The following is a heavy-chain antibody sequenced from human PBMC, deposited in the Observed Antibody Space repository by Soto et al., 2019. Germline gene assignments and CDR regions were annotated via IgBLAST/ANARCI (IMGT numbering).Heavy chain of an antibody. D-gene: IGHD5-18*01. CDR1: GGSISSGGYY. CDR3: AIENNRYGTPPTLDY. J-gene: IGHJ4*02. V-gene: IGHV4-31*02. Sequence: SETLSLTCTVSGGSISSGGYYWSWIRQHPGKGLEWIGYMYYSGSTYYNPSLKSRVTISVDTSKNQFSLKLSSVTAADTAVYYCAIENNRYGTPPTLDYWGQGTLVTVSS. CDR2: MYYSGST.